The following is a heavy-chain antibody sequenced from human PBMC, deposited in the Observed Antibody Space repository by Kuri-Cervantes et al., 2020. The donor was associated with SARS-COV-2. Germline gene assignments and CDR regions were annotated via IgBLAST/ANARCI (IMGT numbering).Heavy chain of an antibody. Sequence: ASVKVSCKASGYTFTSYSISWVRQAPGQGLEWMGWISAYNGNTNYAQKLQGRVTITTDTSTSTAYMGLRSLRSDDTAVYYCARVHAAFAFDFDYWGQGTLVTVSS. V-gene: IGHV1-18*04. J-gene: IGHJ4*02. CDR1: GYTFTSYS. CDR3: ARVHAAFAFDFDY. CDR2: ISAYNGNT. D-gene: IGHD2-2*01.